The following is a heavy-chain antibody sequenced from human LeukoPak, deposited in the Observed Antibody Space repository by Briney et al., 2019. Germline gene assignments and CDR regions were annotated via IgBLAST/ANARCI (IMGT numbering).Heavy chain of an antibody. D-gene: IGHD3-9*01. CDR3: AKWGDYDVLTGYYVSDY. CDR2: ITGSGGNT. CDR1: GFTFSNHA. V-gene: IGHV3-23*01. J-gene: IGHJ4*02. Sequence: GGSLRLSCAASGFTFSNHAMSWVRQAPGKGLEWVSAITGSGGNTYYADSVKGRFTISRDNSKNTVFLQMNSLRAEDTAVYYCAKWGDYDVLTGYYVSDYWGQGTLVTVSS.